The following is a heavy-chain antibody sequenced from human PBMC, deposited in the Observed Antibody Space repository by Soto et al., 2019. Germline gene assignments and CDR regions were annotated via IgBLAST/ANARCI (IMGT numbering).Heavy chain of an antibody. CDR1: GFTFSSHA. J-gene: IGHJ4*02. Sequence: ELQLLESGGGLVQPGGALRLSCAASGFTFSSHAMSWVRQAPGKGLEWVSSISAGGDGAYYADYVKGRFTISRANSNNTLYLQMNSLRTEDTAVYYCARDLWWYLHWGQRTLVTVSS. CDR3: ARDLWWYLH. CDR2: ISAGGDGA. V-gene: IGHV3-23*01. D-gene: IGHD2-15*01.